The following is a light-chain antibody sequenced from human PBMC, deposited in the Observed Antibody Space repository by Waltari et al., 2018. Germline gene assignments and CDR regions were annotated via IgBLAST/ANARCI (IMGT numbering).Light chain of an antibody. Sequence: SYVLTQPPSVSVAPGQTARITCGGDDIGRKSVHWYQQKPGQAPVLLISSNTGRPSGIPERFSCSNSGNTATLAVSGLQSEDEADYYCEARDDSLDDVVFGGGTKLTVL. CDR3: EARDDSLDDVV. J-gene: IGLJ3*02. CDR1: DIGRKS. V-gene: IGLV3-21*04. CDR2: SNT.